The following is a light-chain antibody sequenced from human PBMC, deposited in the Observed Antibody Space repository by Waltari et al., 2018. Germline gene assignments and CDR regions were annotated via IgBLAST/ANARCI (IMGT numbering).Light chain of an antibody. CDR1: GCVRSY. J-gene: IGKJ4*01. Sequence: EIVLTQSPATLSLSPGEGATLSCRASGCVRSYLAWYQQKPGQAPRLLIYDASNRASGIPARFSGSGSGTDFSLSISSLEPEDFAVYYCQQRHNWPLTFGGGTKVEIK. CDR2: DAS. CDR3: QQRHNWPLT. V-gene: IGKV3-11*01.